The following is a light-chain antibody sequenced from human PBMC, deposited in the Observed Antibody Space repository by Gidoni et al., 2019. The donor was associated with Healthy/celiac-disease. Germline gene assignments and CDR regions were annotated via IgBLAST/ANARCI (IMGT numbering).Light chain of an antibody. CDR2: WAS. V-gene: IGKV4-1*01. CDR1: QSVLYSSNNKNY. J-gene: IGKJ4*01. CDR3: QQYYSTALT. Sequence: DIVMTQSPDSLAVSLGERATINCKSSQSVLYSSNNKNYLAWYQQKPGQPPKLSIYWASTRESGVPDRFSGSGSGTDFTLTISSLQAEDVAVYYCQQYYSTALTFGGGTKVEIK.